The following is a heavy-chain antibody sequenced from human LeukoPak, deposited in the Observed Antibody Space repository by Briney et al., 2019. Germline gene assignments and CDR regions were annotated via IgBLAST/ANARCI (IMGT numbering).Heavy chain of an antibody. V-gene: IGHV4-59*08. CDR3: ARNYDILTGPQLGAFDI. Sequence: SETLSLTCTVSGGSISSYYWSWIRQPPGKGLEWIGYIYYSGSTYYNPSLKSRVTISVDTSKNQFSLKLSSVTAADTAVYYCARNYDILTGPQLGAFDIWGQGTMVTVSS. CDR1: GGSISSYY. J-gene: IGHJ3*02. D-gene: IGHD3-9*01. CDR2: IYYSGST.